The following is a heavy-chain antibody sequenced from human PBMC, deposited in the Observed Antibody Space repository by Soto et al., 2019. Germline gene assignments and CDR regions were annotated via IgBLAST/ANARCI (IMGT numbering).Heavy chain of an antibody. Sequence: PGGSLRLSCAASGFILSDYYMDWGRQAPGKGLEWVGRSRNKANSYTTEYAASVKGRFTISRDDSKNSLYLQMNSQKIEDTAVYYCIRAMSGSRSHYFMDVWGRGTTVTVSS. CDR1: GFILSDYY. CDR3: IRAMSGSRSHYFMDV. CDR2: SRNKANSYTT. D-gene: IGHD3-10*02. V-gene: IGHV3-72*01. J-gene: IGHJ6*03.